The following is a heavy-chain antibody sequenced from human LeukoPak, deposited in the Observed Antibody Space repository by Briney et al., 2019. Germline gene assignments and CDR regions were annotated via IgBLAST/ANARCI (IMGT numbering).Heavy chain of an antibody. Sequence: GGSLRLSCAASGFTFSSYSMNWVRQAPGKGLEWVSSISSSSSYIYYADSVKGRFTISRDNAKNSLYLQMNSLRAEDTAVYYCARDFEYYDSSGSYWGQGTLVTVSS. D-gene: IGHD3-22*01. CDR2: ISSSSSYI. CDR3: ARDFEYYDSSGSY. CDR1: GFTFSSYS. V-gene: IGHV3-21*01. J-gene: IGHJ4*02.